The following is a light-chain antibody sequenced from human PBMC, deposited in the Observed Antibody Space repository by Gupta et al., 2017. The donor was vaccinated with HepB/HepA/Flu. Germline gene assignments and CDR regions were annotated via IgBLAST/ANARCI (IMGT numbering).Light chain of an antibody. Sequence: EILMTQSPATLSLSQGEGATLSCRASQSVRSALAWYQHKPNQPPRLLISSTSTRETGIPARFRGGGSGTEFTLTISSLQSEDFAVYYCQQYNNWPGTFGQGTRVEIK. CDR2: STS. J-gene: IGKJ1*01. V-gene: IGKV3-15*01. CDR1: QSVRSA. CDR3: QQYNNWPGT.